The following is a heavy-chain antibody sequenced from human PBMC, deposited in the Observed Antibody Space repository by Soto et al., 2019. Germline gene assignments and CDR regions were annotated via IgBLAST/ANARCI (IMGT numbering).Heavy chain of an antibody. Sequence: QITLKESGPTLVKPTQTLTLTCTFSGLSLSTSGVGVGWISQPPGKALEWLALIYWDDDTRYRPSLKSRLTITKDTSKYQVVLTMTIMDPGDTAKYYCAHSRGYYDFLSCYSRTRNGWFDLWGRGTMVIVSS. J-gene: IGHJ2*01. CDR2: IYWDDDT. V-gene: IGHV2-5*02. CDR1: GLSLSTSGVG. CDR3: AHSRGYYDFLSCYSRTRNGWFDL. D-gene: IGHD3-3*01.